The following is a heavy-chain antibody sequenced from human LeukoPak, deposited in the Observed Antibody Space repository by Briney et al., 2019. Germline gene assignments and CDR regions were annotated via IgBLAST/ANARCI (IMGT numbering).Heavy chain of an antibody. J-gene: IGHJ4*02. CDR1: GFTFSSYW. D-gene: IGHD2-15*01. Sequence: GGSLRLSCAASGFTFSSYWMHWVRQAPGNGLVWVSHISGDGSRTSYADSVKGRFTISRDNAKNTLYLQMNSLRDEDTAVYYCARDRGYCIDCWGQGTLVTASS. V-gene: IGHV3-74*01. CDR2: ISGDGSRT. CDR3: ARDRGYCIDC.